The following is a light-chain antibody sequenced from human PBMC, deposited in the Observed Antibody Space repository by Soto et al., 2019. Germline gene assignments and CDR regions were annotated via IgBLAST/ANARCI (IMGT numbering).Light chain of an antibody. J-gene: IGKJ4*01. Sequence: DIQMTQSPSSLSASVGDRVTITCRASQSISSYLNWYQQKPGKAPPLLIYSASSLHSGVPSRFSGSGSGTDFTLIISSLHPEDFATYYCQQSSSNPLTFGGGTRVE. V-gene: IGKV1-39*01. CDR2: SAS. CDR3: QQSSSNPLT. CDR1: QSISSY.